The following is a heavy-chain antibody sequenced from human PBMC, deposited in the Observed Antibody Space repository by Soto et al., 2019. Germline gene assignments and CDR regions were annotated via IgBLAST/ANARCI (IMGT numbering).Heavy chain of an antibody. V-gene: IGHV3-23*01. D-gene: IGHD3-22*01. J-gene: IGHJ6*02. Sequence: PGGSLRLSCAASGFTFSSYAMSWVRQAPGKGLEWVSAISGSGGSTYYADSVKGRFTISRDNSKNTLYLQMNSLRAEDTAVYYCARVYDSSGYYYEAYYYYGMDVWGQGTTVTVSS. CDR3: ARVYDSSGYYYEAYYYYGMDV. CDR2: ISGSGGST. CDR1: GFTFSSYA.